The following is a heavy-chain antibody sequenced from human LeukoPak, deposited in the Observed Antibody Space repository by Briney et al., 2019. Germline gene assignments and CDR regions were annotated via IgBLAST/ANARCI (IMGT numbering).Heavy chain of an antibody. CDR2: ISGSGGST. CDR3: AKVQWFGELSHFDY. CDR1: GFTFSSYG. J-gene: IGHJ4*02. Sequence: GGSLRLSCTASGFTFSSYGMSWVRQAPGKGLEWVSAISGSGGSTYYADSVKGRFTISRGNSKNTLYLQMNSLRAEDTAVYYCAKVQWFGELSHFDYWGQGTLVTVSS. V-gene: IGHV3-23*01. D-gene: IGHD3-10*01.